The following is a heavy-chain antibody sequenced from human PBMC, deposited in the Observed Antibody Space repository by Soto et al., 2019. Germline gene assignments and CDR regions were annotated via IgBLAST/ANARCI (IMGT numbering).Heavy chain of an antibody. CDR3: ARGDSTVSSVFDY. CDR1: GGPFSAGGYY. Sequence: TLSRTCPVSGGPFSAGGYYWSWIRQAPGKGLEWIGYILQNGDTSYNPPLKSRVTISTDTSKRQFSLKLTSVTAADTAVYYCARGDSTVSSVFDYWGQGLLVTVYS. V-gene: IGHV4-30-2*05. J-gene: IGHJ4*02. D-gene: IGHD4-17*01. CDR2: ILQNGDT.